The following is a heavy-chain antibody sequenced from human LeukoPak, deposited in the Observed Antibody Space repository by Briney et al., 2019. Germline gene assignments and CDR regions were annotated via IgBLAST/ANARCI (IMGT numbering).Heavy chain of an antibody. CDR3: ATSEGIPVTGQAFDI. V-gene: IGHV4-59*01. Sequence: SETLSLTCTVSTASNGGYYWNWIRQPPGKPLEWIGHIHYSGSTTYNPSLMGRVAMSVDTSKNQFSLKVTSVTAADTAVYYCATSEGIPVTGQAFDIWGEGTMVTVSS. CDR2: IHYSGST. J-gene: IGHJ3*02. D-gene: IGHD6-19*01. CDR1: TASNGGYY.